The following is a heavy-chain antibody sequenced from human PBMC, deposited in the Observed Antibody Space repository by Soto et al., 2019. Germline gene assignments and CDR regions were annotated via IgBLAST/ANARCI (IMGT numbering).Heavy chain of an antibody. J-gene: IGHJ5*01. CDR3: AKTAAMVAVDVYPRWFEL. CDR2: LSASGATK. Sequence: GGSLRLSCAARIDLKNSAMSWVRQAPGKGLEWLATLSASGATKLYADSLQGRFTISRDLSTSTVFLEMDTLRIEDSATYFCAKTAAMVAVDVYPRWFELWGQGTVVTVSS. CDR1: IDLKNSA. D-gene: IGHD5-18*01. V-gene: IGHV3-23*01.